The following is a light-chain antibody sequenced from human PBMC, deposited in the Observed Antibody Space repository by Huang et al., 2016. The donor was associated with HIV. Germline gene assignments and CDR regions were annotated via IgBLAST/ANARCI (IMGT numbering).Light chain of an antibody. Sequence: IVMTQSPAILSVSPGERVTVSCRANSSVSSNLAWYYQRPGQAPRLLIYGSSTWAPGIPARFSGSGSGTDFTLTISSLQSEDFALYYCQQYNNWLLSFGGGTRVDIE. CDR1: SSVSSN. CDR2: GSS. CDR3: QQYNNWLLS. V-gene: IGKV3-15*01. J-gene: IGKJ4*01.